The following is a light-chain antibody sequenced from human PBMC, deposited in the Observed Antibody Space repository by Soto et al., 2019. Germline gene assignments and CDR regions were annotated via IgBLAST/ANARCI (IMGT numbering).Light chain of an antibody. CDR3: QQYNSYSLST. V-gene: IGKV1-5*01. CDR1: QSISSW. CDR2: DAS. Sequence: DIQMTQSPSTLSASVGDRVTITCRASQSISSWLAWYQQKPGKAPKLLIYDASSLESGVPSRFSGSGFGTEFTLTISSLQPDDFATYYCQQYNSYSLSTFGQGTKLEIK. J-gene: IGKJ2*02.